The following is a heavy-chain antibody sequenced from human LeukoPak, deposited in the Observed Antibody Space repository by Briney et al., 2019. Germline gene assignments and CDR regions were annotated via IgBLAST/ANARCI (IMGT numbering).Heavy chain of an antibody. CDR1: GFTFSSYA. Sequence: GGSLRLSCAASGFTFSSYAMSWVRQAPGKGLEWVSAISGSGARTYSAASEKGWITISSTTYNTTLYQKMSILRAEDTAVYYCAKSSGYSYGNFDYWGQGTLVTVSS. D-gene: IGHD5-18*01. CDR3: AKSSGYSYGNFDY. V-gene: IGHV3-23*01. J-gene: IGHJ4*02. CDR2: ISGSGART.